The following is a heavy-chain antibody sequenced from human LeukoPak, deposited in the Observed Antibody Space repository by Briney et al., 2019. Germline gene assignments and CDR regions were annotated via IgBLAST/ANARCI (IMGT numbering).Heavy chain of an antibody. J-gene: IGHJ4*02. Sequence: GGSLRLSCEFSGTIFSTYAMNWDRQAPGKGLEWISYISGSSSGSTSITQYADSVKGRFTISRDNAKNSLHLQMDSLSAEDTAVYYCARDFWSGYYTEDWGQGALVIVSS. V-gene: IGHV3-48*04. D-gene: IGHD3-3*01. CDR3: ARDFWSGYYTED. CDR2: ISGSSSGSTSIT. CDR1: GTIFSTYA.